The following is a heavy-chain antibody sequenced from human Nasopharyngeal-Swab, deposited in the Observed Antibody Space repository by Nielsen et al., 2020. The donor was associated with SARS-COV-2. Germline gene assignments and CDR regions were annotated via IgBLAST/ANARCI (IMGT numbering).Heavy chain of an antibody. V-gene: IGHV1-2*02. CDR1: GYTFTDYY. J-gene: IGHJ4*02. CDR3: ARDYYDNYDSDY. Sequence: ASMKVSCKTSGYTFTDYYIHWLRQVPGQGLEWVGCINPDSGDTQYAQKFQGRVTVTSDRSRSTAYIDLSRLRSDDTAVYYCARDYYDNYDSDYWGQGTLVTVSS. D-gene: IGHD3-22*01. CDR2: INPDSGDT.